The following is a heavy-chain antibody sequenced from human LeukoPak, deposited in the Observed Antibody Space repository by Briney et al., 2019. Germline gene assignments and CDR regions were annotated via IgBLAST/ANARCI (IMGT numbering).Heavy chain of an antibody. CDR2: ISYDGSNK. V-gene: IGHV3-30*18. D-gene: IGHD7-27*01. CDR1: GFTFSSYG. Sequence: PGRSLRLSCAASGFTFSSYGMPWVRQAPGKGLEWVAVISYDGSNKYYADSVKGRFTISRDNSKNTLYLQMNSLRAEDMAVYYCAKDLSGERYYYYGMDVWGQGTTVTVSS. J-gene: IGHJ6*02. CDR3: AKDLSGERYYYYGMDV.